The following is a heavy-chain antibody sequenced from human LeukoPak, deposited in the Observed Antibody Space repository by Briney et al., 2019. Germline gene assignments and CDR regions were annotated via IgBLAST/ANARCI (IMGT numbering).Heavy chain of an antibody. Sequence: ASVKPCCKPSRYTVTSSGTSSGRQSPGHGVKGRGWISAYNGNTKYAQKHQGRVTMATDTSTSKAYMELRSLRSDDTAVYYCAREGGVARVSYYYMDVWGKGTTVTVSS. CDR1: RYTVTSSG. CDR3: AREGGVARVSYYYMDV. V-gene: IGHV1-18*01. CDR2: ISAYNGNT. J-gene: IGHJ6*03. D-gene: IGHD1-26*01.